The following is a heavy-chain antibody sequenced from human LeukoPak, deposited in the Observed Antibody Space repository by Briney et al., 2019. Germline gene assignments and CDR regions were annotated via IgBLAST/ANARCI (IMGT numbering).Heavy chain of an antibody. CDR3: ASCFTDGDCEY. D-gene: IGHD4-17*01. CDR2: IYSGGST. J-gene: IGHJ4*02. Sequence: GGSLRLSCAASGFTVSSNYMSWVRQAPGKGLAWVSVIYSGGSTYYADSVKGRFTISRDNSKNTLYLQMNSLRAEDTAVYYCASCFTDGDCEYWGQGTLVTVSS. V-gene: IGHV3-66*01. CDR1: GFTVSSNY.